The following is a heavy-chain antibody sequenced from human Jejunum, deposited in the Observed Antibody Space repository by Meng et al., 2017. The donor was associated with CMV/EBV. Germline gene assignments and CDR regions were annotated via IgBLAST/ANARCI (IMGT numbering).Heavy chain of an antibody. CDR3: AKDRMTISVMEV. D-gene: IGHD4/OR15-4a*01. J-gene: IGHJ6*02. Sequence: ASGFTFSSYGMSWVRQAPGKGLEWVSAISVNGASTYYPDSLKGRISISRDNSKNTLYLQMDSLRAEDTAIYYCAKDRMTISVMEVWGQGTTVTVSS. CDR1: GFTFSSYG. CDR2: ISVNGAST. V-gene: IGHV3-23*01.